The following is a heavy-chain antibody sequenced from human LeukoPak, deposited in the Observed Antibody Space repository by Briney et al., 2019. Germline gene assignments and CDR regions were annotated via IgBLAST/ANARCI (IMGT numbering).Heavy chain of an antibody. J-gene: IGHJ4*02. CDR1: GYTFTSYD. Sequence: AASVKVSCKASGYTFTSYDINWVRQATGQGLEWMGWMNPNSGNTGYAQKFQGRVTMTRNTSISTAYMELSSLRSDDTAVYYCARDWGYYGSGSYYVLGFWGQGTLVTVSS. D-gene: IGHD3-10*01. CDR3: ARDWGYYGSGSYYVLGF. CDR2: MNPNSGNT. V-gene: IGHV1-8*01.